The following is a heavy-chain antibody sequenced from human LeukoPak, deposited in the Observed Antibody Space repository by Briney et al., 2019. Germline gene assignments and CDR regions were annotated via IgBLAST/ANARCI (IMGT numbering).Heavy chain of an antibody. Sequence: PGRSLRLSCAASGFTFSSYGMHWVRQAPGKGLEWVAVIWYDGSNKYYADSVEGRFTISRDNSKNTLYLQMNSLRAEDTAVYYCAREMGMSVVPAAIRYYYYGMDVWGQGTTVTVSS. CDR3: AREMGMSVVPAAIRYYYYGMDV. D-gene: IGHD2-2*02. J-gene: IGHJ6*02. CDR2: IWYDGSNK. V-gene: IGHV3-33*01. CDR1: GFTFSSYG.